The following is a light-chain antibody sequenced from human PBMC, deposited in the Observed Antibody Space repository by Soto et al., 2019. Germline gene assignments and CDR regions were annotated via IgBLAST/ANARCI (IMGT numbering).Light chain of an antibody. Sequence: EIVLTQSPVTLSLSPGERATLSCRASQSVRSYLAWYQQKPGQAPRLLIYYASNRATGVPARFSGSGSGTDFTLTISSLEPEDFAVYYCQQRTNLVTFGQGTKVEI. J-gene: IGKJ1*01. CDR3: QQRTNLVT. V-gene: IGKV3-11*01. CDR1: QSVRSY. CDR2: YAS.